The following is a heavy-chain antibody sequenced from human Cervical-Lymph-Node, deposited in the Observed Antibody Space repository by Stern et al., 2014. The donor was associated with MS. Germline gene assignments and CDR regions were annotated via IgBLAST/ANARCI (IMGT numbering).Heavy chain of an antibody. CDR1: GFTSSSYG. CDR2: ISRSGSNK. J-gene: IGHJ6*02. V-gene: IGHV3-21*01. CDR3: ARHCSSSSCYRYYGMDV. Sequence: EVQLVESGGGLLKPGGSLRLSCAASGFTSSSYGMHWVRQAPGKGLEWVSAISRSGSNKYSADSVKGRLTISRDNAKKSLYLQMNSLRAEDTGIYYCARHCSSSSCYRYYGMDVWGQGTTVTVSS. D-gene: IGHD2-2*01.